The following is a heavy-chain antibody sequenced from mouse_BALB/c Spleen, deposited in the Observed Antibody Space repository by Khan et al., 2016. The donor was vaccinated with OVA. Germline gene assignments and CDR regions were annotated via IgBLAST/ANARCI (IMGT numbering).Heavy chain of an antibody. D-gene: IGHD2-1*01. J-gene: IGHJ2*01. CDR3: ARNADYGNYFDY. CDR1: GYTFTNYW. V-gene: IGHV1S81*02. CDR2: IYPGGGRT. Sequence: VQLQESGAELVNPGTSVKLSCKASGYTFTNYWVHWVRQRPGQGLEWIGEIYPGGGRTIYNEQFKQQSTLTVARSSRTAYMQLSSLTSEDSAVFYCARNADYGNYFDYWGQGTTLTVSA.